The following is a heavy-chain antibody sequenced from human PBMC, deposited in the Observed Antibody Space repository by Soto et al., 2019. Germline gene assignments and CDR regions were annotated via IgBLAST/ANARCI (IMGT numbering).Heavy chain of an antibody. CDR2: INAGNGNT. V-gene: IGHV1-3*05. D-gene: IGHD6-13*01. CDR3: ARDGIAAAGTRWFDP. Sequence: QVQLVQSGAEEKKPGASVKVSCKASGYTFTSHAMHWVRQAPGQRREWMGWINAGNGNTKYSQKFQGRVTITTDTSASTAYLELSSLRSEDTAVYYCARDGIAAAGTRWFDPWGKGTLVTVSS. CDR1: GYTFTSHA. J-gene: IGHJ5*02.